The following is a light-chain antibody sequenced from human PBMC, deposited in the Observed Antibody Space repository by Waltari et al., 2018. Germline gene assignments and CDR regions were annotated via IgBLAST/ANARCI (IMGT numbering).Light chain of an antibody. CDR3: SSHTSSRTRV. J-gene: IGLJ3*02. Sequence: QSALPQPASVSGSPGQSIPISCTGTSSAVAASDYVSWYQQHPGKVPKLIIYYVPYRPSGISNRFSGSKSGITAFLTISGLQAEDEADYYCSSHTSSRTRVFGGGTELTVL. CDR2: YVP. CDR1: SSAVAASDY. V-gene: IGLV2-14*03.